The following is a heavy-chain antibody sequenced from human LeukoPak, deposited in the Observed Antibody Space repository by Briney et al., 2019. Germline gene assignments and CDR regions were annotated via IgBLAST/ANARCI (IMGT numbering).Heavy chain of an antibody. V-gene: IGHV1-69*05. D-gene: IGHD5-24*01. CDR1: GGTFSSYA. CDR3: ARGVATKHDAFDI. Sequence: SVKVSCKASGGTFSSYAISWVRQAPGQGLEWMGGIIPIFGTANYAQKFQGRVTITTDESTSTAYMELSSLRSEDTAVYYCARGVATKHDAFDIWGQGTMVTVSS. J-gene: IGHJ3*02. CDR2: IIPIFGTA.